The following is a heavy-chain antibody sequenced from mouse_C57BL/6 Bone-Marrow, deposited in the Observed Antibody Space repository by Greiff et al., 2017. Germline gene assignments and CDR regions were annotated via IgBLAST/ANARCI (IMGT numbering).Heavy chain of an antibody. CDR2: IDPENGDT. D-gene: IGHD1-1*01. J-gene: IGHJ3*01. CDR1: GFNIKDDY. Sequence: EVKLMESGAELVRPGASVKLSCTASGFNIKDDYMHWVKQRPEQGLEWIGWIDPENGDTEYASKFQGQATITADTSSNTAYLQLSSLTSEDTAVYYCTTTVVEGTWFAYWGQGTLVTVSA. CDR3: TTTVVEGTWFAY. V-gene: IGHV14-4*01.